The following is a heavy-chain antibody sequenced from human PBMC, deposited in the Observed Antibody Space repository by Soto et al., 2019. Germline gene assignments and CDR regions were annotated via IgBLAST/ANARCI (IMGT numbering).Heavy chain of an antibody. CDR2: IYYSGST. J-gene: IGHJ4*02. D-gene: IGHD6-6*01. CDR3: ARARIQYSSSSGFDY. V-gene: IGHV4-31*03. CDR1: GGSISSGGYY. Sequence: SETLSLTCTVSGGSISSGGYYWSWIRQHPGKGLGWIGYIYYSGSTYYNPSLKSRVTISVDTSKNQFSLKLSSVTAADTAVYYCARARIQYSSSSGFDYWGQGTLVTVSS.